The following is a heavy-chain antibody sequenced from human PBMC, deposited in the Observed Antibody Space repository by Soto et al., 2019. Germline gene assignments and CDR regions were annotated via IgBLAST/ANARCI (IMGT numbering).Heavy chain of an antibody. CDR1: GFIVSTNY. CDR2: IYTGGST. Sequence: PGGSLRLSCAASGFIVSTNYMTWVRQAPGKGLECVSVIYTGGSTYYADSVKGRFTISRDNSKNTLYLQMSSLRAEDTAVYYCARVFDAFDIWGQGTMVTVSS. CDR3: ARVFDAFDI. V-gene: IGHV3-53*01. J-gene: IGHJ3*02.